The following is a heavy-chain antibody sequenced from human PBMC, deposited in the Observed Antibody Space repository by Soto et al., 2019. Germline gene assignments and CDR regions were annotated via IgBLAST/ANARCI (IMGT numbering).Heavy chain of an antibody. D-gene: IGHD1-7*01. Sequence: SQPLSLTCTVSDGSISSGGYYCSWIRQHPGKGLEWIGYIYYSGSTYYNPSLKSRVTISVDTSKNQFSLKLSSVTAADTAVYYCARRGTGTTYYGMDVWGQGTTVTVSS. CDR2: IYYSGST. V-gene: IGHV4-31*03. CDR1: DGSISSGGYY. CDR3: ARRGTGTTYYGMDV. J-gene: IGHJ6*02.